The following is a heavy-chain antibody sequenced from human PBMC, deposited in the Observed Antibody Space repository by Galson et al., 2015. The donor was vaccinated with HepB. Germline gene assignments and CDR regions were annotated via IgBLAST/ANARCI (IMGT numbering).Heavy chain of an antibody. CDR2: ISPYNGNT. D-gene: IGHD2-2*01. V-gene: IGHV1-18*01. J-gene: IGHJ6*03. CDR1: GYTFTDFG. CDR3: ARVKYCSSTICYWNYYYYMDV. Sequence: SVKVSCKASGYTFTDFGISWVRQAPGQGLEWMGWISPYNGNTNYAQYLQGRVSVTADTSTSTAYMELRSLRSDDTAVYYGARVKYCSSTICYWNYYYYMDVWGKGTTVSVSS.